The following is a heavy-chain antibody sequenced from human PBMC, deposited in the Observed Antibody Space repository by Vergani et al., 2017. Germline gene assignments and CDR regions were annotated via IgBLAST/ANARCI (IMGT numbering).Heavy chain of an antibody. Sequence: QVQLQESGPGLVKPSETLSLTCTVSGGSINNYYWSWIRQPPGKGLEWIGYIHYSGSTNYNPSLKSRVTTSVDTSKNQFSLKLSSVTAADTAVYYCARVSDTAMVTSFDYWGQGTLVTVSS. D-gene: IGHD5-18*01. V-gene: IGHV4-59*12. J-gene: IGHJ4*02. CDR1: GGSINNYY. CDR3: ARVSDTAMVTSFDY. CDR2: IHYSGST.